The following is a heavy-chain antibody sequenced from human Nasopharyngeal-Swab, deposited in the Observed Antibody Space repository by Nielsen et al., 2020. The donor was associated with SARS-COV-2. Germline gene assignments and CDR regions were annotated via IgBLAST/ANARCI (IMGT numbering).Heavy chain of an antibody. J-gene: IGHJ6*02. CDR3: ARGYLKSGMDV. CDR2: TYYGSKRYT. D-gene: IGHD1-1*01. V-gene: IGHV6-1*01. CDR1: GDSVSSTSTG. Sequence: SQTLSLTCAIYGDSVSSTSTGWNWIRQSPSRGLEWLGRTYYGSKRYTDYAVSVKSRITINADTSKNQFSLQLNSVNPEDTAVYYCARGYLKSGMDVWGQGTTVTVSS.